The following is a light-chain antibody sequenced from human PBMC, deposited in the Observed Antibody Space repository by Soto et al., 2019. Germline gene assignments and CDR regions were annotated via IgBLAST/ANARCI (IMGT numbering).Light chain of an antibody. CDR2: GAS. Sequence: EIVLTQSPGTLSLSPGERATLSCRASESVSSVYLAWYQHKPGQAPRLLIFGASSRATAIPDRFSGSGSGTDFTLTISRLEPEDFAVYYCQHYGGSFTSGQGTRLEIK. CDR3: QHYGGSFT. J-gene: IGKJ5*01. V-gene: IGKV3-20*01. CDR1: ESVSSVY.